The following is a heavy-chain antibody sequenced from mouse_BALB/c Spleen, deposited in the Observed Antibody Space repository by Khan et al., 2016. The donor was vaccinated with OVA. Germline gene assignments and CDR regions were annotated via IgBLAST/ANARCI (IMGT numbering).Heavy chain of an antibody. V-gene: IGHV1-69*02. D-gene: IGHD2-3*01. CDR1: GYTFTNYW. J-gene: IGHJ3*01. CDR2: IYPSDSYT. CDR3: TREGCDGYAFAY. Sequence: VQLQQSGTELVRPGASVKLSCKASGYTFTNYWINWVKQRPGQGLEWIGNIYPSDSYTNYNQKFKDKATLTVDKSSSTASMQLSSPTSEDSAVYYSTREGCDGYAFAYWGQGTLVTVSA.